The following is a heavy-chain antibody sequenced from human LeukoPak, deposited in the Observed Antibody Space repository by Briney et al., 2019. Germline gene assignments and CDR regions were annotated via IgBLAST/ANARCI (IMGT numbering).Heavy chain of an antibody. Sequence: SETLSLTCSVSGDSISTSSSYWGWIRQPPGKGLEWIGYIYYSGSTNYNPSLKSRVTISVDTSKNQFSMKLSSVTAADTAVYYCARGGSAWSWYLGLWGRGTLITVSS. CDR2: IYYSGST. CDR3: ARGGSAWSWYLGL. V-gene: IGHV4-61*05. D-gene: IGHD6-19*01. J-gene: IGHJ2*01. CDR1: GDSISTSSSY.